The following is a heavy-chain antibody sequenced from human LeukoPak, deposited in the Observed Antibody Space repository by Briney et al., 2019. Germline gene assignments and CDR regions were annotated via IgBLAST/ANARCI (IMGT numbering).Heavy chain of an antibody. J-gene: IGHJ4*02. CDR2: IYYSGST. CDR1: GGSVSSGSYY. V-gene: IGHV4-61*01. D-gene: IGHD3-22*01. Sequence: SETLSLTCTVSGGSVSSGSYYWSWIRQPPGKGLEWIGYIYYSGSTNYNPSLKSRVTISVDTSKNQFSLKLSSVTAADTAVYYCASQTTRYYYDSSGYYLFDYWGQGTLVTVSS. CDR3: ASQTTRYYYDSSGYYLFDY.